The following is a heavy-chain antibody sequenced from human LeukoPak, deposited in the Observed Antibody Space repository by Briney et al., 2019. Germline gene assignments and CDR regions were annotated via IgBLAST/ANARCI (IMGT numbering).Heavy chain of an antibody. CDR1: GYTFTGYY. CDR2: INPNSGGT. CDR3: ARARDYYDSSGTPYFDY. J-gene: IGHJ4*02. Sequence: ASVKVSCKASGYTFTGYYMHWVRQAPGQGLEWMGWINPNSGGTNYAQKFQGRVTMTRDTSIGTAYMELSRLRSDDTAVYYCARARDYYDSSGTPYFDYWGQGTLVTVSS. D-gene: IGHD3-22*01. V-gene: IGHV1-2*02.